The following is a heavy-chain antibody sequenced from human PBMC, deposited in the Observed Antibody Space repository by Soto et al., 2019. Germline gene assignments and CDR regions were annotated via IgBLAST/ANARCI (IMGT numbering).Heavy chain of an antibody. V-gene: IGHV1-69*12. Sequence: QVQLVQSGAEVKKPESSVKVSCKAPGGTFSTYAIRWVRQAPGQGLEWMGGIIPMFGTANYAQRFQDRVTITADESMNTVYMELSSLRSEDTAVYFCASGIQLWLRRINNGYSGWGQGTLVTVSS. J-gene: IGHJ4*02. CDR1: GGTFSTYA. D-gene: IGHD5-18*01. CDR2: IIPMFGTA. CDR3: ASGIQLWLRRINNGYSG.